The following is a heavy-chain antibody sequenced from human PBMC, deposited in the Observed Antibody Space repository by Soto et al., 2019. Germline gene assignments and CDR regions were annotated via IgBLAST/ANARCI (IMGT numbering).Heavy chain of an antibody. CDR2: IIPMFGTP. CDR3: AREGGAYSSGWRYFDY. Sequence: QVQLVQPGAEVKEPGSSVKVSCKASGGTFSTYSISWVRQAPGQGLEWMGMIIPMFGTPDYAQKSQGRVTITADESTSTVYMELSSLRSEDTAVYYCAREGGAYSSGWRYFDYWGQGTLVTVSS. CDR1: GGTFSTYS. V-gene: IGHV1-69*18. D-gene: IGHD6-19*01. J-gene: IGHJ4*02.